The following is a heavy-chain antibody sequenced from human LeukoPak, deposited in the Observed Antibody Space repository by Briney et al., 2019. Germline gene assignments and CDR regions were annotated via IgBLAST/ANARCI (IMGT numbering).Heavy chain of an antibody. V-gene: IGHV1-18*01. J-gene: IGHJ5*02. CDR3: ARGGPYCSSTSCNFVYKWFDP. D-gene: IGHD2-2*01. CDR2: ISAYNGNT. Sequence: ASVKVSCKASGYTFTSYGITWVRQAPGQGLEWMGWISAYNGNTNYAQKLQGRVTMTTDTSTSTAYMELRSLRFDDTAVYYCARGGPYCSSTSCNFVYKWFDPWGQGTLVTVSS. CDR1: GYTFTSYG.